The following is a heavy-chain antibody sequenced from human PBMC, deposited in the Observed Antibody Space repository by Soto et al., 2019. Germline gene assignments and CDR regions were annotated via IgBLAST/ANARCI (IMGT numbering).Heavy chain of an antibody. Sequence: GGSLRLSCAASGFAFSAYAMAWVRQAPGKGLEWVSDISDSDGGTHYADSVKGRFTISRDNAKNTLYLQMDRLRVEDAAVYYCAKGRTFFDFWGEGTLFTVSS. CDR3: AKGRTFFDF. CDR1: GFAFSAYA. CDR2: ISDSDGGT. J-gene: IGHJ4*02. V-gene: IGHV3-23*01.